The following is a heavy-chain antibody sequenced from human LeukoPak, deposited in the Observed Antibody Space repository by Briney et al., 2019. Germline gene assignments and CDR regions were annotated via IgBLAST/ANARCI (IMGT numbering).Heavy chain of an antibody. CDR2: IYTSGST. CDR1: GGSISSHY. CDR3: ARHLGYYFDY. V-gene: IGHV4-4*09. D-gene: IGHD7-27*01. J-gene: IGHJ4*02. Sequence: SETLSLTCTVSGGSISSHYWSWIRQPPGKGLEWIGYIYTSGSTNYNPSLKSRVTISVDTSKNQFSLKLSSVTAADTAVYYCARHLGYYFDYWGQGTLVTVSS.